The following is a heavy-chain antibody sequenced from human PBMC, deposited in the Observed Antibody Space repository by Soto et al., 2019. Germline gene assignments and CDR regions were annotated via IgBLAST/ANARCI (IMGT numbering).Heavy chain of an antibody. CDR3: ARGLHCSGGSCYYFDY. Sequence: SVKVSCTASGGSFSSYTISWVRQAPGQGLEWMGRIIPILGIANYAQKFQGRVTITADKSTSTAYMELSGLRSEDTAVYYCARGLHCSGGSCYYFDYWGQGTLVTVSS. J-gene: IGHJ4*02. CDR2: IIPILGIA. V-gene: IGHV1-69*02. CDR1: GGSFSSYT. D-gene: IGHD2-15*01.